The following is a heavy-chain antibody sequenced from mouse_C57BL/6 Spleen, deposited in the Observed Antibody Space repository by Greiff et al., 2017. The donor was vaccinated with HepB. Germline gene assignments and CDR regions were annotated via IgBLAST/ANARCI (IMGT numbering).Heavy chain of an antibody. Sequence: QVHVKQPGAELVKPGASVKMSCKASGYTFTSYWITWVKQRPGQGLEWIGDIYPGSGSTNYNEKFKSKATLTVDTSTSTAYMELSSLTSEDSAVYYCAIRGVVTKEYAMDYWGQGTSVTVSS. V-gene: IGHV1-55*01. CDR2: IYPGSGST. CDR1: GYTFTSYW. D-gene: IGHD2-5*01. J-gene: IGHJ4*01. CDR3: AIRGVVTKEYAMDY.